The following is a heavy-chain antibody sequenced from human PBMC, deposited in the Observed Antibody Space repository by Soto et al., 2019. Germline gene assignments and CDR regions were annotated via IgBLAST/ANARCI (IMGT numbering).Heavy chain of an antibody. J-gene: IGHJ5*02. CDR3: ARGQSAVDVFVPTPVPFDP. Sequence: QAQLQQWGAGLLNPSETLSLTCVVYDGSLTEYHWSWVRQTPGKGLEWIGEVSHHGTSHYNPSLGRRVIMSFDTSKDQFSLTVQSVTAADTCIYYCARGQSAVDVFVPTPVPFDPWGAGTPVTVSS. CDR2: VSHHGTS. V-gene: IGHV4-34*01. CDR1: DGSLTEYH. D-gene: IGHD3-10*02.